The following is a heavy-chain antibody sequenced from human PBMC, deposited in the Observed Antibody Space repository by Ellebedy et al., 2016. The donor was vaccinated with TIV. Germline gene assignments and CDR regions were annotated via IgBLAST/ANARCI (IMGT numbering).Heavy chain of an antibody. V-gene: IGHV1-18*01. D-gene: IGHD4-11*01. Sequence: ASVKVSXXASGGTFSSYAISWVRQAPGQGLEWMGWISAYNGNTNYAQKLQGRVTITTDTSTSTAYMELRSLRSDDTAVYYCAREVFDYSNYWFDPWGQGTLVTVSS. J-gene: IGHJ5*02. CDR1: GGTFSSYA. CDR3: AREVFDYSNYWFDP. CDR2: ISAYNGNT.